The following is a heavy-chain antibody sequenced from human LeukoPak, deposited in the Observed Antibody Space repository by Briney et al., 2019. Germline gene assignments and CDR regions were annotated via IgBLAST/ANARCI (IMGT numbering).Heavy chain of an antibody. CDR3: AKDAGSYCSSTSCYYDY. Sequence: PGRSLRLSCAASGFTFNSYGMHWVRQAPGKGLEWVAVISYDGSNKHYADSVKGRFTISRDNSKNTLYLQMNSLRAEDTAVYYCAKDAGSYCSSTSCYYDYWGQGTLVTVSS. CDR1: GFTFNSYG. D-gene: IGHD2-2*01. CDR2: ISYDGSNK. V-gene: IGHV3-30*18. J-gene: IGHJ4*02.